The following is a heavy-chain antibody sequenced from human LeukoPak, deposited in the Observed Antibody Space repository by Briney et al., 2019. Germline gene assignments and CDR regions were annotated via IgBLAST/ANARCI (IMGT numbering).Heavy chain of an antibody. D-gene: IGHD6-13*01. V-gene: IGHV3-30-3*01. CDR1: GFTFSSYA. Sequence: PGGSLRLSCAASGFTFSSYAMHWVRQAPGKGLEWVAVISYDGSNKYYADSVKGRFTISRDNSKNTLYLQMNSLRAEDTAVYYCAKAAAGTFDYWGQGTLVTVSS. CDR3: AKAAAGTFDY. J-gene: IGHJ4*02. CDR2: ISYDGSNK.